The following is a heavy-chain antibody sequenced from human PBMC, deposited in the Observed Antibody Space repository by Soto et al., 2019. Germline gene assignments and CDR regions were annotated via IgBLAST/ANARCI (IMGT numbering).Heavy chain of an antibody. V-gene: IGHV4-39*02. J-gene: IGHJ4*02. CDR1: GDSISRSSFY. CDR2: VYFTGST. D-gene: IGHD3-3*01. Sequence: PSETLSLTCTVSGDSISRSSFYWGWIRQSPGKGLECIGIVYFTGSTNYNPSLKSRVTMSVDRSRNQFSLRLTSLTAADTAVYYCARGHPGVEVTAPYYWGQGTLVTVSS. CDR3: ARGHPGVEVTAPYY.